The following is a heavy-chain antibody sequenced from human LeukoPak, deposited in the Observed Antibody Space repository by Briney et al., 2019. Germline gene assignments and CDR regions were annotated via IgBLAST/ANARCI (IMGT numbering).Heavy chain of an antibody. D-gene: IGHD1-26*01. CDR2: IYYSGST. J-gene: IGHJ6*03. Sequence: SETLSLTCTVSGGSISSSSYYWGWIRQPPGKGLEWIVSIYYSGSTYYNPSLKSGVTISVDTSKNQFSLKLRSVTAADTAVYFCARSASGTYYYYMDVWGKGTTVTVSS. CDR3: ARSASGTYYYYMDV. CDR1: GGSISSSSYY. V-gene: IGHV4-39*01.